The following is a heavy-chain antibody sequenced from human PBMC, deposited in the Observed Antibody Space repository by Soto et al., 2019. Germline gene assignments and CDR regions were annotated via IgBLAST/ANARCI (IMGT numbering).Heavy chain of an antibody. CDR2: INHSGST. Sequence: QVQLQQWGAGLLKPSETLSLTCAVYGGSFSGYYWSWIRQPPGKGLEWIGEINHSGSTNYNPSLKSRVTISVDTSKNQFSLQLSSVTAADTAVYYCASRVGIGYCSSTSCSHRGIYYYYGMDVWGQGTTVTVSS. J-gene: IGHJ6*02. V-gene: IGHV4-34*01. D-gene: IGHD2-2*01. CDR1: GGSFSGYY. CDR3: ASRVGIGYCSSTSCSHRGIYYYYGMDV.